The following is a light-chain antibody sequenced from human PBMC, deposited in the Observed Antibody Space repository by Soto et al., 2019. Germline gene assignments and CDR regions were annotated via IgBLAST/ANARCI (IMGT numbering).Light chain of an antibody. V-gene: IGKV1-5*03. CDR2: ETS. CDR3: QQYNGFGSWT. J-gene: IGKJ1*01. Sequence: DIQMTQSPSTLSASVGDRVSITCRASQSISSPMAWYQQEPAKAPRLLIYETSTLQRGVPSRFSGSASGTEFNLTIGSLKADDFAAWYSQQYNGFGSWTFGQGTKVEIK. CDR1: QSISSP.